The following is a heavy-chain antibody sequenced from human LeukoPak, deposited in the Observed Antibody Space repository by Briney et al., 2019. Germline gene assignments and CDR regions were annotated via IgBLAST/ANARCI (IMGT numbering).Heavy chain of an antibody. CDR2: INPNSGGT. D-gene: IGHD2-15*01. J-gene: IGHJ6*03. V-gene: IGHV1-2*02. CDR1: GYTFTGYY. CDR3: ARSSPDCSGGSCFLSRYYYYYYMDV. Sequence: GASVKVSCKASGYTFTGYYMHWVRQAPGQGLEWMGWINPNSGGTNYAQKFQGRVTMTRDTSISTAYMELSRLRSDDTAVYYCARSSPDCSGGSCFLSRYYYYYYMDVWGKGTTVTISS.